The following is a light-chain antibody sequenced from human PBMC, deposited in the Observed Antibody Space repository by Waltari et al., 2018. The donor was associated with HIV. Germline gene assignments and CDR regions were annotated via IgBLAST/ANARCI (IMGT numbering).Light chain of an antibody. V-gene: IGKV1-5*03. J-gene: IGKJ2*01. Sequence: DIHMTQSPPTLTVSVGERVTVSFRASQNIGTKLALYQQMPGKAPTLLLYEASTSVSGVPSRFSVSGSGTQFTLTIASLQPDDFAIYFCQQYETCCSFGRGTMLEV. CDR2: EAS. CDR3: QQYETCCS. CDR1: QNIGTK.